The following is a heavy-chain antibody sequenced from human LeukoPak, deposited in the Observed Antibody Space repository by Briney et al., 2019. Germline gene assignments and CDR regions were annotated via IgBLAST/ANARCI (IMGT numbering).Heavy chain of an antibody. Sequence: GGSLRLSCAASGFTFSSYAMSWVRQAPGKGLEWVSSISGGGGSTCYADSVKGRLTMSRDNSKNTLFLQVNSLRAEDTAVYYCAKKDRAVAGAFDYWGQGTLVTVSS. CDR1: GFTFSSYA. J-gene: IGHJ4*02. CDR3: AKKDRAVAGAFDY. CDR2: ISGGGGST. D-gene: IGHD6-19*01. V-gene: IGHV3-23*01.